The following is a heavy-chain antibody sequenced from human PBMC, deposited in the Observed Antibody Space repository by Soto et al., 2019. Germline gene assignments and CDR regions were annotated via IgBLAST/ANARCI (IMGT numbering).Heavy chain of an antibody. D-gene: IGHD3-10*01. CDR2: VSPTFSTT. Sequence: QVQLVQSGAEVKQPGSSVKVSCKTSGVSFNNNGIGWVRQAPGHGLEWMGGVSPTFSTTNYARNFQGRISFTADASTGTCKMVLRKLPCVYTAHYDSAIVLDSGWGSYSPYGLCDWGQGTTVPVSS. J-gene: IGHJ6*02. CDR1: GVSFNNNG. V-gene: IGHV1-69*01. CDR3: AIVLDSGWGSYSPYGLCD.